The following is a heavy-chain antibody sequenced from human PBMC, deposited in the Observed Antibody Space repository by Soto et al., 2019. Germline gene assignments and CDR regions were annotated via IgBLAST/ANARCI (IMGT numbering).Heavy chain of an antibody. CDR3: AVAAVAGDFDY. CDR1: GGSISGSSYY. D-gene: IGHD6-19*01. J-gene: IGHJ4*02. V-gene: IGHV4-39*01. Sequence: SETLSLTCIVSGGSISGSSYYWGWIRQPPEKGLEWIGSIYYSGITYYNPSLKSRVTMSVETSKNQFSLKLTSVTAADTAVYYCAVAAVAGDFDYWGQGTLVTVSS. CDR2: IYYSGIT.